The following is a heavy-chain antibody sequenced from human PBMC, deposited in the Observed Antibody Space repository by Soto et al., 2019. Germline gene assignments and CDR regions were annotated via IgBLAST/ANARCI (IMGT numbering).Heavy chain of an antibody. D-gene: IGHD3-22*01. CDR2: ISYDGSNK. CDR3: EKDTYYYDSSGYYGPIN. J-gene: IGHJ4*02. Sequence: QVQLVESGGGVVQPGRSLRLSCAASGFTFSSYGMHWVRQAPGKGLEWVAVISYDGSNKYYADSVKGRFTISRDNSKNTLDLQMNTLRAEDTAVYYCEKDTYYYDSSGYYGPINWGQGTLVTVSS. V-gene: IGHV3-30*18. CDR1: GFTFSSYG.